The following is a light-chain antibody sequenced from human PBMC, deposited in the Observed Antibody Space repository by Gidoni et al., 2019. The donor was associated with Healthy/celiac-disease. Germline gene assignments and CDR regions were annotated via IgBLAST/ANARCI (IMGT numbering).Light chain of an antibody. V-gene: IGKV1-33*01. CDR1: QDISNY. CDR3: QQYDNPRFT. J-gene: IGKJ3*01. Sequence: DIQMTQSPSSLSASVGDRVTITWQASQDISNYLNWYQQKPGKAPKLLIYDASNLETGVPSRFSGSGSGTDFTFTISSLQPEDIATYYCQQYDNPRFTFGPGTKVDIK. CDR2: DAS.